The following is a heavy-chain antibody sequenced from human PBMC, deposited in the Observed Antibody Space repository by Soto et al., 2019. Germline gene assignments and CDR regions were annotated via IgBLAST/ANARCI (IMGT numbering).Heavy chain of an antibody. CDR1: GFTFSSYA. V-gene: IGHV3-23*01. Sequence: PGGSLRLSCAASGFTFSSYAMSWVRQAPGKGLEWVSAISGSGGSTYYADSVKGRFTIPRDNSKNTLYLQMNSLRAEDTAVYYCAKIPVEGLRLGEKIPYYYGMDVWGQGTTVTVSS. D-gene: IGHD3-16*01. CDR3: AKIPVEGLRLGEKIPYYYGMDV. J-gene: IGHJ6*02. CDR2: ISGSGGST.